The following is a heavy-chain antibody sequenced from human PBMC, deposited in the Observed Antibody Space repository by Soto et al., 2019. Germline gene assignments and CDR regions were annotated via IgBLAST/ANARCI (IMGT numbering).Heavy chain of an antibody. CDR1: GFTFSSYS. J-gene: IGHJ4*02. V-gene: IGHV3-21*01. Sequence: PGGSLRLSCAASGFTFSSYSMNWVRQAPGKGLEWVSSISSSSSYIYYADSVKGRFTISRDNAKNSLYLQMNSLRAEDTAVYYCARRWKGLYKYYFDYWGQGTLVTVSS. D-gene: IGHD2-2*02. CDR2: ISSSSSYI. CDR3: ARRWKGLYKYYFDY.